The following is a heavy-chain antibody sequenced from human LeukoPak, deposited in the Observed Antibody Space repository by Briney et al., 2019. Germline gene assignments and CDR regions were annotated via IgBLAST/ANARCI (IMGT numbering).Heavy chain of an antibody. Sequence: GGSLRLSCAASGFTVSSNYMSWVRQAPVKGLEWVSVIYSGGSTYYADSVKGRFTISRDNSKNTLYLQMNSLRAEDTAVYYCARDAIAAAGRXHYYYGMDVWGQGTTVTVSS. CDR2: IYSGGST. V-gene: IGHV3-66*01. CDR1: GFTVSSNY. CDR3: ARDAIAAAGRXHYYYGMDV. D-gene: IGHD6-13*01. J-gene: IGHJ6*02.